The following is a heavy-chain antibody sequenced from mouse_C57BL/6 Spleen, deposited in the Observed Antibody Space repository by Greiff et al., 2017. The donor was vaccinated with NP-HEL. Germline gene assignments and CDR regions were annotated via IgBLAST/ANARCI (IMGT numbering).Heavy chain of an antibody. CDR3: ARRGDERNPFAY. CDR1: GFTIKDYY. J-gene: IGHJ3*01. V-gene: IGHV14-2*01. Sequence: VQLQQSGAELVKPGASVKLSCTASGFTIKDYYMHWVQQRTEQGLEWIGRIAPEDGDTKSAPKFQGKATLTADTSANTAYLQLSSLTSEDTAVDYCARRGDERNPFAYWGQGTLVTGSA. CDR2: IAPEDGDT.